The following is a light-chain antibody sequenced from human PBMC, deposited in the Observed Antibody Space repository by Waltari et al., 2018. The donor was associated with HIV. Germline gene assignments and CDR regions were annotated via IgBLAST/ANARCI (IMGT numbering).Light chain of an antibody. CDR2: SNN. Sequence: QSVLTQPPSASGTPGQRVTISCSGSSSNIGNNPVEWYQQFPGTAPKLLISSNNQRTSCVPGRVSGSKSGTSASLASGGLQSDDEAYYYWASCEDRLHGPVFGGGTKLTV. J-gene: IGLJ2*01. CDR3: ASCEDRLHGPV. CDR1: SSNIGNNP. V-gene: IGLV1-44*01.